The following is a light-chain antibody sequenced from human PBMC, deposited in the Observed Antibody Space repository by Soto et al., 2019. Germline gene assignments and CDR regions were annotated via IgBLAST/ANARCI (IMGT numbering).Light chain of an antibody. CDR3: CSYAGSSYV. CDR2: DVS. Sequence: QSALTQPRSVSGSPGQSVTISCIGTSSDVGGYNYVSWYQQHPGKAPKLMIYDVSKRPSGVPDRFSGSKSGNTASLTISGLQAEDEADYYCCSYAGSSYVFGTGTKLTVL. V-gene: IGLV2-11*01. CDR1: SSDVGGYNY. J-gene: IGLJ1*01.